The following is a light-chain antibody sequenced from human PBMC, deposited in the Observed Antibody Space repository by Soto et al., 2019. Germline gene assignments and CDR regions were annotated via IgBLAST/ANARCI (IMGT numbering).Light chain of an antibody. J-gene: IGLJ1*01. CDR2: EGS. CDR1: SGDVGTYNL. V-gene: IGLV2-23*01. Sequence: QSVLTQPASVSGSPGQSITISCSGTSGDVGTYNLVSWYQHPLGKAPKLMIYEGSTRPSGVSNRFSGSTSGNTASLTISGLQAEDEADYYCCAYAGSTTYVFGTGTKGTVL. CDR3: CAYAGSTTYV.